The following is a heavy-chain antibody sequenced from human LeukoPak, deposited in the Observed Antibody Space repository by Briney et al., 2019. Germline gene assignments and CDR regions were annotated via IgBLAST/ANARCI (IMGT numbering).Heavy chain of an antibody. Sequence: GGSLRLSCAASGFTFSSYAMSWVRQAPGKGLEWVGNIKQDGSETFYVDSVRGRFTMSRDNARNSLYLQVDSLTTEDTAVYYCARQNDDYVSSMDVWGQGTTVIVS. D-gene: IGHD4-17*01. CDR1: GFTFSSYA. V-gene: IGHV3-7*05. CDR2: IKQDGSET. J-gene: IGHJ6*02. CDR3: ARQNDDYVSSMDV.